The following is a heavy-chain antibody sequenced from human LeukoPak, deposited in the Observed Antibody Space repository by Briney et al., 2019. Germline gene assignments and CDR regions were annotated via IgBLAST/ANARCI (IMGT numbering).Heavy chain of an antibody. D-gene: IGHD2-2*02. V-gene: IGHV4-38-2*02. J-gene: IGHJ4*02. CDR3: ARYCSSTTCYTRGGDY. Sequence: SETLSLTCSVSGYSITSGYYWGWIRQPPGKGLEWIGSIYHTGNTFYDPSFNSRVTISVDTSKNQFSLSLSSVTAADTAVYYCARYCSSTTCYTRGGDYWGQGTLVTVS. CDR2: IYHTGNT. CDR1: GYSITSGYY.